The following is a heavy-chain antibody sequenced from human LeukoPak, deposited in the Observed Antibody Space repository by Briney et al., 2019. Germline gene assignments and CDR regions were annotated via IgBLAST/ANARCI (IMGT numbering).Heavy chain of an antibody. CDR1: VGSISSSSYY. J-gene: IGHJ4*02. CDR3: ARYRRDGYNLGY. Sequence: PSETLSLTCTVSVGSISSSSYYWGRIRRPPGKGLEWIGSIYYSGSTYYNPSLKSRDTLTVDTSKNQFSLNLSSVTAADTAVYYCARYRRDGYNLGYWGQGTLVTVSS. D-gene: IGHD5-24*01. V-gene: IGHV4-39*01. CDR2: IYYSGST.